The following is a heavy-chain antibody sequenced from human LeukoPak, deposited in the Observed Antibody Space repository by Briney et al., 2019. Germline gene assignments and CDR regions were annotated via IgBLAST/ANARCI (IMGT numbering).Heavy chain of an antibody. D-gene: IGHD5-18*01. CDR2: INHSGST. J-gene: IGHJ4*02. V-gene: IGHV4-34*01. CDR3: ARGRGYSYG. Sequence: SETLSLTCAVYGGSFSGYYWSWIRQHPGKGLEWIGEINHSGSTNYNPSLKSRVTISVDTSKNQFSLKLSSVTAADTAVYYCARGRGYSYGWGQGTLVTVSS. CDR1: GGSFSGYY.